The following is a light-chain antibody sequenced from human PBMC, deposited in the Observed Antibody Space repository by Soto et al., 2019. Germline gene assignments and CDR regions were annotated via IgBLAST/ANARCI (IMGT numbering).Light chain of an antibody. CDR1: QSFSSY. CDR2: DAS. CDR3: QQRSNWPLFT. J-gene: IGKJ3*01. V-gene: IGKV3-11*01. Sequence: EIVLTQSPATLSLSPGERATLSCRASQSFSSYLAWYQQKPGQAPRLLIYDASNRATGIPARFSGSGSGTDFPLTISSLEPEDFAVYYCQQRSNWPLFTFGPGNKGDIK.